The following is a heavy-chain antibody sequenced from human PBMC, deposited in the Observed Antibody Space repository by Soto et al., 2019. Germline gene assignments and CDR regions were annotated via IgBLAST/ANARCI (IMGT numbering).Heavy chain of an antibody. CDR2: ISSSSSYI. J-gene: IGHJ6*02. CDR3: ARDEQDNWNGLAGLGYYYYGMDV. D-gene: IGHD1-1*01. CDR1: GFTFSSYS. Sequence: PGGSLRLSCAASGFTFSSYSMNWVRQAPGKGLEWVSPISSSSSYIYYADSVKGRFTISRDNAKNSLYLQMNSLRAEDTAVYYCARDEQDNWNGLAGLGYYYYGMDVWGQGTTVTVSS. V-gene: IGHV3-21*01.